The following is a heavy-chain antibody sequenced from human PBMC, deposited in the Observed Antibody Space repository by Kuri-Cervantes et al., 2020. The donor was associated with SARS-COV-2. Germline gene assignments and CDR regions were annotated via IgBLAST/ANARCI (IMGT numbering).Heavy chain of an antibody. Sequence: GESLKISCAASGFTFRNAWMSWVRQAPGKGLEWVGRIKSKTDGGTTDYAAPVKGRFTISRDDSKNTLYLQMNSLKTEDTAVYYCTTSITGTPFDYWGQGTLVIVSS. CDR3: TTSITGTPFDY. J-gene: IGHJ4*02. CDR2: IKSKTDGGTT. CDR1: GFTFRNAW. V-gene: IGHV3-15*01. D-gene: IGHD1-20*01.